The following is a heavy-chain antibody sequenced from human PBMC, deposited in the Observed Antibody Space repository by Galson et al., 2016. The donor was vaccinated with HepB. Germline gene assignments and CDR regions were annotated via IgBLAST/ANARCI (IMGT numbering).Heavy chain of an antibody. J-gene: IGHJ6*02. Sequence: SETLSLTCDVYGGAPSSYYWSWIRQPPGKGLEWIGEITNSGTINYSPSLKSRVTISADTSKNQFSLNLSSVTAADTAMYYCAREAVGYSTSGTPPYGMDVWGQGTTVTVSS. CDR3: AREAVGYSTSGTPPYGMDV. D-gene: IGHD3-10*01. CDR2: ITNSGTI. CDR1: GGAPSSYY. V-gene: IGHV4-34*01.